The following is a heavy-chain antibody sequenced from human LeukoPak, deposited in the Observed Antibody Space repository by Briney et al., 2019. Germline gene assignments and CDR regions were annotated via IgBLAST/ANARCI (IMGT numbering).Heavy chain of an antibody. CDR2: IYHSGST. CDR1: GGSISSGGYS. CDR3: ARTYDSSGYYPYNWFDP. Sequence: SETLSLTCAVSGGSISSGGYSWSWIRQPPGKGLEWIGYIYHSGSTYYNPSLKSRVTISVDRSKNQFSLKLSSVTAADTAVYYCARTYDSSGYYPYNWFDPWGQGTLVTVSS. D-gene: IGHD3-22*01. V-gene: IGHV4-30-2*01. J-gene: IGHJ5*02.